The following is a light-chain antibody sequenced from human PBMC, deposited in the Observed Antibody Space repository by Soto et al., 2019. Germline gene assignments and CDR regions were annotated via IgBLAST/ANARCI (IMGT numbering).Light chain of an antibody. CDR3: QQYNKWPPTWT. CDR1: QSVSSN. J-gene: IGKJ1*01. CDR2: GAS. Sequence: EIVMTQSPATLSVSPGERATLSCRASQSVSSNLAWYQQKPGQAPRLLIYGASTRATGIPARFSGSGSGTEFTLTISSLQSEDFAVYYCQQYNKWPPTWTLGQGTKVDIK. V-gene: IGKV3-15*01.